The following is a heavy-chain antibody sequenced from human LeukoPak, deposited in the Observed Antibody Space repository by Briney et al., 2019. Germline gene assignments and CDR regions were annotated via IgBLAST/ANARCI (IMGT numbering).Heavy chain of an antibody. V-gene: IGHV1-3*01. J-gene: IGHJ4*02. CDR3: ARTGYCSSTSCYDLYYFDY. D-gene: IGHD2-2*01. CDR1: GYTFTSYA. Sequence: ASVKVSCKASGYTFTSYAMHWVRQAPGQRLEWMGWINAGNGNTKYSQKFQGRVTITRDTSASTAYMELSSLRSEDTAVYYCARTGYCSSTSCYDLYYFDYWGQGTLVTVSS. CDR2: INAGNGNT.